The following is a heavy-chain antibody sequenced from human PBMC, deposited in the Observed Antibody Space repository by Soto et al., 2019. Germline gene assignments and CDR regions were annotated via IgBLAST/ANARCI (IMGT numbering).Heavy chain of an antibody. Sequence: QVQLVQSGAEVKKPGSSVKVSCQASGGTFSRYAISWVRQAPGQGLEWMGGIIPMFGTSNYARRFQGRDTITADESTSTAYMELSSLRSEDTALYYCARVRQMESTYYYDAMDVWGQGTTVTVSS. CDR2: IIPMFGTS. D-gene: IGHD1-1*01. CDR1: GGTFSRYA. CDR3: ARVRQMESTYYYDAMDV. J-gene: IGHJ6*02. V-gene: IGHV1-69*01.